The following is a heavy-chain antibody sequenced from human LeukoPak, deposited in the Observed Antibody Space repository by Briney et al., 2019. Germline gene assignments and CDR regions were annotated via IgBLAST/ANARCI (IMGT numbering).Heavy chain of an antibody. J-gene: IGHJ6*02. V-gene: IGHV4-59*01. CDR3: ARVSVVYGMDV. Sequence: PSETLSLTCSVSGGSISSDYWAWIRQPPGKGLDWIGYMFYTGSTNYNPSLKSRVTISLATSKTQFSLKLSSVTAADTAVYYCARVSVVYGMDVWGRGTTVTVSS. CDR1: GGSISSDY. CDR2: MFYTGST.